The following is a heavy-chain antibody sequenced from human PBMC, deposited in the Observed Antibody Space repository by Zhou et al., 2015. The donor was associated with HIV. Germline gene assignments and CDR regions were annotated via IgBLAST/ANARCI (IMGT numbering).Heavy chain of an antibody. CDR3: ATPRAPHYDFWSGEAPHYYYNMDV. J-gene: IGHJ6*02. CDR1: GGTFSSYA. D-gene: IGHD3-3*01. Sequence: QVQLVQSGAEVKKPGSSVKVSCKASGGTFSSYAISWVRQAPGQGLEWMGGIIPIFGTTNYAQKFQGRVTITADESTSTAYMELSSLRSEDTAVYYCATPRAPHYDFWSGEAPHYYYNMDVWGQGP. V-gene: IGHV1-69*12. CDR2: IIPIFGTT.